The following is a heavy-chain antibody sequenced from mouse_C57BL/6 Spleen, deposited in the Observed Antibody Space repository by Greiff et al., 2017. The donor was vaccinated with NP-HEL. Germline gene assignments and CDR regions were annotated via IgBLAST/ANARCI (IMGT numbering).Heavy chain of an antibody. D-gene: IGHD1-1*01. V-gene: IGHV1-82*01. CDR1: GYAFSSSW. J-gene: IGHJ1*03. CDR2: IYPGDGDT. Sequence: QVQLQQSGPELVKPGASVKISCKASGYAFSSSWMNWVKQRPGTGLEWIGRIYPGDGDTNSNGKFKGKATLTADKSSSTAYMQLSSLTSEDSAVYFCARIYYGSSWDWYFDVWGTGTTVTVSS. CDR3: ARIYYGSSWDWYFDV.